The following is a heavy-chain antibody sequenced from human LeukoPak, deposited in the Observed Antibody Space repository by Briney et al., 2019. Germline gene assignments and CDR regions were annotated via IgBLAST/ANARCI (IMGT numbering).Heavy chain of an antibody. CDR3: AGGDYSNHFDY. J-gene: IGHJ4*02. CDR1: GGTFSSYA. Sequence: GASVKVSCKASGGTFSSYAISWVRQAPGQELEWMGGIIPVFGTANYAQKFQGRVTITADESTSTAYMELSSLRSEDTAVYYCAGGDYSNHFDYWGQGTLVTVSS. D-gene: IGHD4-11*01. CDR2: IIPVFGTA. V-gene: IGHV1-69*13.